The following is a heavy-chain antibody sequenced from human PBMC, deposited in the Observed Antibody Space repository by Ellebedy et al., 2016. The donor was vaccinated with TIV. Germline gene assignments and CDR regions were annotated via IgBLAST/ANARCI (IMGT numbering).Heavy chain of an antibody. CDR3: ANDGPPYGDGYFHH. Sequence: GESLKISCAASGFTFSNAWMSWVRQAPGKGLEWVGRIKSISEGGTPEYAAPVKDRFTISRDNSKNTLYLHMNSLRAKDSAMHYCANDGPPYGDGYFHHWGQGTLVTVST. D-gene: IGHD4-17*01. CDR2: IKSISEGGTP. V-gene: IGHV3-15*01. J-gene: IGHJ1*01. CDR1: GFTFSNAW.